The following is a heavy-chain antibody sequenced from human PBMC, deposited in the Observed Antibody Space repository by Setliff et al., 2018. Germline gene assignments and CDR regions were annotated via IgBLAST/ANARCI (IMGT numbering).Heavy chain of an antibody. CDR3: ARYIPSAGCFDP. D-gene: IGHD2-21*01. J-gene: IGHJ5*02. Sequence: SETLSLTCSVSVVSVSDYYWSWIRQPAGRGLEYIGRIYTSGATNYSTSVRDRVTISVDHLKNQVSLNLKSVTAADTAVYYGARYIPSAGCFDPWGQGALVTGSS. V-gene: IGHV4-4*07. CDR2: IYTSGAT. CDR1: VVSVSDYY.